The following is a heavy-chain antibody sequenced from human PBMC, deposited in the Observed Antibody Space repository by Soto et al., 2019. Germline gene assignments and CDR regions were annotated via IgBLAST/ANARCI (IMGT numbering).Heavy chain of an antibody. Sequence: ASLKVSCKSSGYTFTSYAMHWVRHAPGQRLEWMGWINAGNGNTKYSQKFQGRVTITRDTSASTAYMELSSLRSEDTAVYYCASYIHSYGSGSLDWGQGTLLSVSS. V-gene: IGHV1-3*01. CDR3: ASYIHSYGSGSLD. CDR2: INAGNGNT. D-gene: IGHD3-10*01. CDR1: GYTFTSYA. J-gene: IGHJ4*02.